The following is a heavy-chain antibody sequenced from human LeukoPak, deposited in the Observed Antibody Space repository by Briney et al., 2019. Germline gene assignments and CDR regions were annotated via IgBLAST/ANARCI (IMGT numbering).Heavy chain of an antibody. D-gene: IGHD3-22*01. CDR2: ISYDGNNK. Sequence: PGGSLRLSCAASGFTFSIYAMDWVRQASGKGLEWVALISYDGNNKYYADSVKGRFSISRDNSKNTLYLQMNSLRPEDTAIYYCARSYYDSTGYYLAEYFQHWGQGTLVTVSS. J-gene: IGHJ1*01. CDR1: GFTFSIYA. CDR3: ARSYYDSTGYYLAEYFQH. V-gene: IGHV3-30-3*01.